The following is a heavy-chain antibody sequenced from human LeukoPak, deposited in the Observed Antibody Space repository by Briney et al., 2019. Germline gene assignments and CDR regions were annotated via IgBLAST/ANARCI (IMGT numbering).Heavy chain of an antibody. V-gene: IGHV3-66*01. CDR2: IYSGGDT. CDR3: ARDWSEYTGMDV. D-gene: IGHD6-6*01. J-gene: IGHJ6*02. CDR1: GFSIRINY. Sequence: PGGSLRLSCTASGFSIRINYMSWVRQAPGKGLEWVSVIYSGGDTFYTDSVKGRFTISRDNSKNTVYLQMNSLTAADTAVYYCARDWSEYTGMDVWDQGTTVTVSS.